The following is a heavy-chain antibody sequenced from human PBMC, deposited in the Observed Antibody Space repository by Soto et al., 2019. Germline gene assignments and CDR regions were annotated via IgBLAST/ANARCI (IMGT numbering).Heavy chain of an antibody. CDR1: GGSISSSSYY. J-gene: IGHJ3*02. D-gene: IGHD6-6*01. Sequence: SETLSLTCTVSGGSISSSSYYWGWIRQPPGKGLEWIGSIYYSGSTYYNPSLKSRVTISVDTSKNQFSLKLSSVTAADTAVYYCARLRRQLVLGDAFDIWGQGTMVTVSS. CDR3: ARLRRQLVLGDAFDI. V-gene: IGHV4-39*01. CDR2: IYYSGST.